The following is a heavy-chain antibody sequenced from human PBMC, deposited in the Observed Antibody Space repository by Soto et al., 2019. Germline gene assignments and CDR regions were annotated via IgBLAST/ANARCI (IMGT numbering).Heavy chain of an antibody. D-gene: IGHD3-10*01. CDR2: IYTSGST. CDR3: ARESFEGWFGELGIGYYGMDV. Sequence: PSETLSLTCTVSGGSISSYYWSWIRQPAGKGLEWIGRIYTSGSTNYNPSLKSRVTMSIDTSKNQFSLKLSSVTAADTAVYYCARESFEGWFGELGIGYYGMDVWGQGTTVTVSS. V-gene: IGHV4-4*07. J-gene: IGHJ6*02. CDR1: GGSISSYY.